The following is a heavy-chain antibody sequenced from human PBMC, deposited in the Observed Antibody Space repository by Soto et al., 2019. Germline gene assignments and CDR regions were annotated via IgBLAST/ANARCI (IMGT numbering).Heavy chain of an antibody. D-gene: IGHD6-6*01. J-gene: IGHJ4*02. CDR1: GFTFDKYA. CDR3: AKGGGHLVAYFVDS. Sequence: EVQLVESGGGLTQPGRSLRLSCVTSGFTFDKYAIHWVRQAPGKGLEWVSGISWNSGNIGYADSVKGRFTISRDNAKNSLYLQMNSLRAEDTALYYCAKGGGHLVAYFVDSWGQETLVTVSS. CDR2: ISWNSGNI. V-gene: IGHV3-9*01.